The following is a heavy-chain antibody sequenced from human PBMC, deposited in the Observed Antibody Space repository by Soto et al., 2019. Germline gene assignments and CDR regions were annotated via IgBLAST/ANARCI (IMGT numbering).Heavy chain of an antibody. CDR3: ARVGYDILTGYSDGVGYNWFDP. V-gene: IGHV4-31*03. J-gene: IGHJ5*02. D-gene: IGHD3-9*01. CDR1: GGSISSGGYY. Sequence: QVQLQESGPGLVKPSQTLSLTCTVSGGSISSGGYYWSWIRQHPGKGLEWIGYIYYSGSTYYNPSLQLRVTISVDTSKNQFSLKLSSVTAADTAVYYCARVGYDILTGYSDGVGYNWFDPWGQGTLVTVSS. CDR2: IYYSGST.